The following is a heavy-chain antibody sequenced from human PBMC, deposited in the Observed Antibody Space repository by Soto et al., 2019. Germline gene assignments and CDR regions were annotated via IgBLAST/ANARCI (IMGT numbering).Heavy chain of an antibody. D-gene: IGHD6-6*01. CDR1: GGSISSGDYY. V-gene: IGHV4-30-4*01. J-gene: IGHJ6*02. CDR3: ARAGVAARDYYYYGMDV. Sequence: SETLSLTCTVSGGSISSGDYYWSCIRQPPGKGLEWIGYIYYSGSTYYNPSLKSRVTISVDTSKNQFSLKLSSVTAADTAVYYCARAGVAARDYYYYGMDVWGQGTTVTVSS. CDR2: IYYSGST.